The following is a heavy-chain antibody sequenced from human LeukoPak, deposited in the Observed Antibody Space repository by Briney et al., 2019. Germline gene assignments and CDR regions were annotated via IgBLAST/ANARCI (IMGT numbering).Heavy chain of an antibody. Sequence: GGSLRLSCAASGFTVSSNYMNWVPQAPGKGLEWVSVIYSSGSTYYADSVKGRFTISRDNSKNTLYLQMNSLRAEDTAVYYCARDLYGVSHDYWGQGTLVTVSS. D-gene: IGHD4-17*01. CDR2: IYSSGST. V-gene: IGHV3-53*01. J-gene: IGHJ4*02. CDR3: ARDLYGVSHDY. CDR1: GFTVSSNY.